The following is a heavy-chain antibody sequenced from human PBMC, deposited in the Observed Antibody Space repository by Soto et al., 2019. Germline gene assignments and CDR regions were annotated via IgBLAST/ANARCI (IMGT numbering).Heavy chain of an antibody. CDR1: GGSFSGYY. CDR3: ARARQLRVSPRYCSGGSCYSYFDY. V-gene: IGHV4-34*01. Sequence: SETLSLTCAVYGGSFSGYYWSWIRQPPGKGLEWIGEINHSGSTNYNPSLKSRVTISVDTSKNQFSLKLSSVTAADTAVYYCARARQLRVSPRYCSGGSCYSYFDYWGQGTLVTVSS. J-gene: IGHJ4*02. CDR2: INHSGST. D-gene: IGHD2-15*01.